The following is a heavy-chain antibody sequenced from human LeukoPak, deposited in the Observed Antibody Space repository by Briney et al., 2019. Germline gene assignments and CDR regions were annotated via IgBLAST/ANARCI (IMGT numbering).Heavy chain of an antibody. CDR2: VYSGGET. Sequence: PGRSLRLSCAASGFTVSSDYITWVRQAPGKGVEWVSVVYSGGETYYAESVKGRFTVSRDNSKNTVYLQMNSLRAKDTAVYFCARGGIAARPSDSWGQGTLVTVSS. D-gene: IGHD6-6*01. J-gene: IGHJ4*02. CDR1: GFTVSSDY. CDR3: ARGGIAARPSDS. V-gene: IGHV3-66*01.